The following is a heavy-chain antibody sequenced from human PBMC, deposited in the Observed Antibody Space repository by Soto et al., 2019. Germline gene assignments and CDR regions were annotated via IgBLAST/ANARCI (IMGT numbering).Heavy chain of an antibody. CDR2: IYYSGST. D-gene: IGHD3-16*01. Sequence: QLQLRESGPGLVKPSETLSLTCTVSGGSISSSAYCWAWIRQPPGKGLEWIGTIYYSGSTYYNPSLKSRITISVDTSKNQFSLKLSSVTAADTAVYFCARSPQSRIYAAVPTNFDFWGQGTLVTVSS. CDR1: GGSISSSAYC. J-gene: IGHJ4*02. CDR3: ARSPQSRIYAAVPTNFDF. V-gene: IGHV4-39*01.